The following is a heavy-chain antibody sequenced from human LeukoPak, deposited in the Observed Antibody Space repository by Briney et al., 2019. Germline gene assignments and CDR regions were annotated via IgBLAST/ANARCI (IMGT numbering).Heavy chain of an antibody. J-gene: IGHJ4*02. CDR3: ARGVYTGVRH. V-gene: IGHV4-39*07. Sequence: PSETLSLTCSVSGVSISSTSYYWGWIRQPPGKGLEWIGNIYYSGSFYYNPSLKSRVTISVDTSKNQFSLKLSSVTAADTAVYYCARGVYTGVRHWGQGTLVTVSS. CDR2: IYYSGSF. D-gene: IGHD3-10*01. CDR1: GVSISSTSYY.